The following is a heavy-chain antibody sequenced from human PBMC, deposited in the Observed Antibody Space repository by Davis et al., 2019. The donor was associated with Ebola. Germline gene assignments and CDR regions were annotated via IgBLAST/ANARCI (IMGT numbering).Heavy chain of an antibody. CDR2: INAGNGDT. CDR3: ARSVVGTGFDP. J-gene: IGHJ5*02. Sequence: ASVKVSCKASGYIFTSYAMHWVRQAPGQRLEWVGWINAGNGDTKYSQKFQGRVTITRDTSASTAYMELSSLRSEDTAVYYCARSVVGTGFDPWGQGTLVTVSS. D-gene: IGHD2-15*01. V-gene: IGHV1-3*01. CDR1: GYIFTSYA.